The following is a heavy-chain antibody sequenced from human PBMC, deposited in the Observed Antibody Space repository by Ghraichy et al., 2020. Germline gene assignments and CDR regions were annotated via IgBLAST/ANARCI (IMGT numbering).Heavy chain of an antibody. Sequence: SVKVSCKASGFTFTSSAVQWVRQARGQRLEWIGWIVVGSGNTNYAQKFQERVTITRDMSTSTAYMELSSLRSEDTAVYYCAAAGYCSGGSCPVDYWGQGTLVTVSS. CDR2: IVVGSGNT. CDR1: GFTFTSSA. D-gene: IGHD2-15*01. V-gene: IGHV1-58*01. CDR3: AAAGYCSGGSCPVDY. J-gene: IGHJ4*02.